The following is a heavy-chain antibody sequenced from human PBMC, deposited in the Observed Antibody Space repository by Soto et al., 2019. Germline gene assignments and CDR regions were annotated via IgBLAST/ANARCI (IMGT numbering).Heavy chain of an antibody. CDR3: ARARVYATGPLDP. V-gene: IGHV3-21*06. Sequence: PGGSLRLSCAASGFTFTSYTMNWVRQAPGKGLEWVSSISSSSDYIYYADSMKGRVTISRDNAKNSLFLDMNSLTGEDTAVYYCARARVYATGPLDPWGPGALVTVSS. D-gene: IGHD6-13*01. J-gene: IGHJ5*02. CDR2: ISSSSDYI. CDR1: GFTFTSYT.